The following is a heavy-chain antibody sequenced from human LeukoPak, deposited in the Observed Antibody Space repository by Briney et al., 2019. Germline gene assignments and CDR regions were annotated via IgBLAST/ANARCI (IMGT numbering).Heavy chain of an antibody. V-gene: IGHV3-49*04. CDR2: IRSKAYGRTV. J-gene: IGHJ3*02. CDR3: TRGGIVAAIGYAFGI. D-gene: IGHD5-12*01. Sequence: PGGSLRLSCTASGLTFDDYAMSWVRQAPGKGLEWVSLIRSKAYGRTVEYAASVQGRFTISTDDSKTIGYLQMNSLETEDTAVYYCTRGGIVAAIGYAFGIWGQGTMVTVSS. CDR1: GLTFDDYA.